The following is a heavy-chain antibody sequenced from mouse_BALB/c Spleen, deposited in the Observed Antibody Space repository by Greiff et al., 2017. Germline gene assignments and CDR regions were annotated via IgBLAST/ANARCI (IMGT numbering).Heavy chain of an antibody. D-gene: IGHD1-1*01. V-gene: IGHV14-3*02. CDR3: ARQFITTVVAPY. CDR2: IDPANGNT. Sequence: EVQLQESGAELVKPGASVKLSCTASGFNIKDTYMHWVKQRPEQGLEWIGRIDPANGNTKYDPKFQGKATITADTSSNTAYLQLSSLTSEDTAVYYCARQFITTVVAPYWGQGTTLTVSS. CDR1: GFNIKDTY. J-gene: IGHJ2*01.